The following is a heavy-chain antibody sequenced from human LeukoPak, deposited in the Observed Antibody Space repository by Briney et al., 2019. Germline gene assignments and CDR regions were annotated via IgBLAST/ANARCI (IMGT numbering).Heavy chain of an antibody. CDR2: TYYRSKWYN. CDR3: ARDPRWLTDAFDI. J-gene: IGHJ3*02. D-gene: IGHD5-12*01. V-gene: IGHV6-1*01. Sequence: SQTLSLTCAISGDSVSTNSVAWNWIRQSPSRGLEWLGRTYYRSKWYNDYAVSVKSRITINPDTAKNQFSLQLNSVTPEDTAVYYCARDPRWLTDAFDIWGQGTMVTVSS. CDR1: GDSVSTNSVA.